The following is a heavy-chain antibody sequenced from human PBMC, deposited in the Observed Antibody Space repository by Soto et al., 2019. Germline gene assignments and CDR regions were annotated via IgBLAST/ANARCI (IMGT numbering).Heavy chain of an antibody. CDR1: GGTFSSYT. V-gene: IGHV1-69*02. Sequence: QVQLVQSGAEVKKPGSSVKVSCKASGGTFSSYTISWVRQAPGQGLEWMGRIIPILGIANYAQKFQGRVTITADKSTSTAYMELSSLRSEDTAVYYCARAARRVRGVMSAFDIWGQGTMVTVSS. CDR2: IIPILGIA. CDR3: ARAARRVRGVMSAFDI. D-gene: IGHD3-10*01. J-gene: IGHJ3*02.